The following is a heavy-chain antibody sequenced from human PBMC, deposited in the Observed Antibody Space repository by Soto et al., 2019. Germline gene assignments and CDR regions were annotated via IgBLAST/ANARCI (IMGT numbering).Heavy chain of an antibody. V-gene: IGHV3-9*01. J-gene: IGHJ5*02. Sequence: EVQLVESGGGLVQPGRSLRLSCAASGFTFDDYAMHWVRQAPGKGLEWVSGISWNSGSIDYADSVKGRFTISRDNAKNSLYLEMNSLRAEDTALYYCAKDNGYSSSRNWFDPWGQGTLVTVSS. CDR1: GFTFDDYA. D-gene: IGHD6-13*01. CDR2: ISWNSGSI. CDR3: AKDNGYSSSRNWFDP.